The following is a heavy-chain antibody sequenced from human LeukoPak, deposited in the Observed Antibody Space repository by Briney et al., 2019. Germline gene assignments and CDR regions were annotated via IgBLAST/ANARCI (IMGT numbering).Heavy chain of an antibody. Sequence: SETLSLTCTVSGGSISSSSYYWGWIRQPPGKGLEWIGSIYYSGSTYYNPSLKSRVTISVDTSKNQFSLKLSSVTAADTAVYYCARDKFWSGYALWGQGTLVTVSS. D-gene: IGHD3-3*01. CDR1: GGSISSSSYY. J-gene: IGHJ4*02. V-gene: IGHV4-39*07. CDR2: IYYSGST. CDR3: ARDKFWSGYAL.